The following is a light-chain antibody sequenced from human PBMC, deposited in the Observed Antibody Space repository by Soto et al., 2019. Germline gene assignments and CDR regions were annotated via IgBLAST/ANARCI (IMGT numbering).Light chain of an antibody. CDR3: CSFAGTYTI. CDR2: DVT. J-gene: IGLJ2*01. Sequence: QSALTQPRSVSESPGQSVTISCTGSSSDVGGYSHVSWFQQHPGKAPKLMIYDVTKRPSGVPDRFSGSKSGNTASLTISGLQAEDESDYYCCSFAGTYTIFGGGTKLTVL. CDR1: SSDVGGYSH. V-gene: IGLV2-11*01.